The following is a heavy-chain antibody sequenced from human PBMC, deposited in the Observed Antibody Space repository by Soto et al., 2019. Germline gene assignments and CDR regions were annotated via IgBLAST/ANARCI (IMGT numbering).Heavy chain of an antibody. CDR3: AKKVNSGPGSQYFDY. V-gene: IGHV3-23*01. J-gene: IGHJ4*02. D-gene: IGHD3-10*01. CDR1: GFTFGSYS. Sequence: EVQLLESGGGLVQPGGSLRLSCAASGFTFGSYSMSWVRQAPGKGLEWVSGFRTGADDGTTYYADSVKGRFTISRDISKNTLFLQMNSLRAEDTAIYYCAKKVNSGPGSQYFDYWGQGTLVTVSS. CDR2: FRTGADDGTT.